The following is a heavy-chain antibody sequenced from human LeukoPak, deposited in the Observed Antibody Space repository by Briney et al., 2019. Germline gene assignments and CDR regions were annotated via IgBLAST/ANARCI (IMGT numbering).Heavy chain of an antibody. CDR3: ARFGPVWGSYRRDDAFDI. V-gene: IGHV1-2*06. Sequence: ASVKVSCKASGYTFTGYYMHWVRQAPGQGLEWMGRINPNSGGTNYAQKFQGRVTMTRGTSISTAYMELSRLRSDDTAVYYCARFGPVWGSYRRDDAFDIWGQGTMVTVSS. CDR2: INPNSGGT. J-gene: IGHJ3*02. CDR1: GYTFTGYY. D-gene: IGHD3-16*02.